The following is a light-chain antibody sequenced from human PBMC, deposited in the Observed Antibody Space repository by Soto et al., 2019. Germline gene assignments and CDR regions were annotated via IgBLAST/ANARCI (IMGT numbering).Light chain of an antibody. Sequence: DIEMTQYPSSLSASVVDRVTITCRASQSISSYLNWYQQKPGKAPKLLIYAASSLQSGVPSRFSGSGSGTEFTLTISSLQPDDFATYYCQHYNSYSEAFGQGTKM. CDR3: QHYNSYSEA. CDR1: QSISSY. V-gene: IGKV1-39*01. CDR2: AAS. J-gene: IGKJ1*01.